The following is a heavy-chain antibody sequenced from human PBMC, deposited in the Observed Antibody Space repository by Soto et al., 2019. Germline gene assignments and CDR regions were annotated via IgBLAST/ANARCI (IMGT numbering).Heavy chain of an antibody. V-gene: IGHV4-59*01. CDR3: ARERGYEVGGLDY. J-gene: IGHJ4*02. D-gene: IGHD5-12*01. CDR1: GGSISSYY. CDR2: IYYSGST. Sequence: QVQLQESGPGLVKPSETLSLTCTVSGGSISSYYWSWIRQPPGKGLEWIGYIYYSGSTNYNPSLKSRVTISVDTSKNQCSLKLSSVTAADTAVYYCARERGYEVGGLDYWGQGTLVTVSS.